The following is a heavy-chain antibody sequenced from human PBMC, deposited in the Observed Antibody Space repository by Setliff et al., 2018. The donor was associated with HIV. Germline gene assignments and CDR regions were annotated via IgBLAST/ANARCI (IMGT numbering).Heavy chain of an antibody. Sequence: GGSLRLSCAASGFTLSYYSMNWVRQAPGKGLEWISYISTSGSTIYYADSVKGRFTISRDNAKNSLYLQMNSLRSEDTAVYYCAREGPQTGDHSLALFWGPGTVVTVSS. CDR1: GFTLSYYS. D-gene: IGHD7-27*01. V-gene: IGHV3-48*03. CDR3: AREGPQTGDHSLALF. J-gene: IGHJ4*02. CDR2: ISTSGSTI.